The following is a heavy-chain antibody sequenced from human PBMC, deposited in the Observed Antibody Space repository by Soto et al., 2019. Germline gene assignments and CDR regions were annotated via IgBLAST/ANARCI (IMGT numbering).Heavy chain of an antibody. CDR3: ARGYGDSDNYYYYMDV. J-gene: IGHJ6*03. CDR2: IYHSGST. Sequence: QVQLQESGPGLVKPSGTLSLTCAVSSGSISSSNWWSWVRQPPGKGLEWIGEIYHSGSTNYNPSLKSRVTISVDKAKNQFSLKLSYVTAADTAVYYCARGYGDSDNYYYYMDVWGKGTTVTVSS. V-gene: IGHV4-4*02. D-gene: IGHD4-17*01. CDR1: SGSISSSNW.